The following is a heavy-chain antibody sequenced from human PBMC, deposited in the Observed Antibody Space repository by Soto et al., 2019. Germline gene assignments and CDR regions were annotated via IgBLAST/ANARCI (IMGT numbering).Heavy chain of an antibody. CDR2: INPSGGST. D-gene: IGHD3-10*01. J-gene: IGHJ6*02. CDR1: GYTFPSYY. Sequence: ASVKVSCKASGYTFPSYYMHWVRQAPGQGLEWMGIINPSGGSTSYAQKFQGRVTMTRDTSTSTVYMELSSLRSEDTAVYYCARAEGNYYGSGSYNYYYYGMDVWGQGTTVTVSS. CDR3: ARAEGNYYGSGSYNYYYYGMDV. V-gene: IGHV1-46*03.